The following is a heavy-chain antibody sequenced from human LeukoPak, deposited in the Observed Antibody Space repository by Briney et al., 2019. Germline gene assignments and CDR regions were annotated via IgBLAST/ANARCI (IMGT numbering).Heavy chain of an antibody. CDR2: INHSGST. J-gene: IGHJ6*03. CDR1: GGSFSGYY. D-gene: IGHD6-6*01. V-gene: IGHV4-34*01. CDR3: ARSTRLYYYMDV. Sequence: PSETLSLTCAVYGGSFSGYYWSWIRQPPGKGLEWIGEINHSGSTNYNPSLKSRVTISVGTSKNQFSLKLSSVTAADTAVYYCARSTRLYYYMDVWGKGTTVTVSS.